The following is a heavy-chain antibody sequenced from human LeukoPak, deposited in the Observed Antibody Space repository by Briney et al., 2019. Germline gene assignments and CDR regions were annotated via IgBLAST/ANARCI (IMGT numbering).Heavy chain of an antibody. D-gene: IGHD4-17*01. CDR3: AYRSGRNGDSDY. Sequence: SVKVSCKASGGTFSSYAISWVRQAPGQGLEWMGGIIPIFGTANYAQKFQGRVTITADESTSTAYMELSSLRSEDTAVYYCAYRSGRNGDSDYWGQETLVTVSS. CDR1: GGTFSSYA. J-gene: IGHJ4*02. CDR2: IIPIFGTA. V-gene: IGHV1-69*13.